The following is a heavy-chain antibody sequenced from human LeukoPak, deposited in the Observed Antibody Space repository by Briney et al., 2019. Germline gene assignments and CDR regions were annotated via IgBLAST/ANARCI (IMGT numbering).Heavy chain of an antibody. Sequence: ASVKVSCKASGYTFTSYGISWVRQAPGQGLEWMGWFNPENGNTNYAQKVQGRVTMTADTSTSTSYMELRSLRSDDTAVYYCAREHSSSWDQFDYWGQGTLVTVSS. CDR1: GYTFTSYG. CDR2: FNPENGNT. V-gene: IGHV1-18*01. CDR3: AREHSSSWDQFDY. J-gene: IGHJ4*02. D-gene: IGHD6-13*01.